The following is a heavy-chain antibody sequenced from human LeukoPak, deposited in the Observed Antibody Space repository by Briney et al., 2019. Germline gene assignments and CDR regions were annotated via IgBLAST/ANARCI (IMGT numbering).Heavy chain of an antibody. D-gene: IGHD2-15*01. V-gene: IGHV4-34*01. CDR3: ARILLGYCSGGSCLNLYYFDY. J-gene: IGHJ4*02. CDR1: GGSFGGYY. Sequence: SETLSLTCAVYGGSFGGYYWSWIRQPPGKGLEWIGEINHSGSTNYNPSLKSRVTISVDTSKNQFSLKLSSVTAADTAVYYCARILLGYCSGGSCLNLYYFDYWGQGTLVTVSS. CDR2: INHSGST.